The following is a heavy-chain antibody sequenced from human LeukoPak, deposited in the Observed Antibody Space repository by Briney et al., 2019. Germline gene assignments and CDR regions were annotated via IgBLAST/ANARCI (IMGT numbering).Heavy chain of an antibody. J-gene: IGHJ4*02. V-gene: IGHV4-38-2*02. CDR1: GYSISSGYY. CDR2: IYHSGST. D-gene: IGHD5-12*01. CDR3: AREVEIVATGAADY. Sequence: TASETLSFTCTVSGYSISSGYYWGWIRQPPGQGLEWIGSIYHSGSTYYNPSLKSRVTISVDTSKNQFSLKLSSVTAADTAVYYCAREVEIVATGAADYWGQGTLVTVSS.